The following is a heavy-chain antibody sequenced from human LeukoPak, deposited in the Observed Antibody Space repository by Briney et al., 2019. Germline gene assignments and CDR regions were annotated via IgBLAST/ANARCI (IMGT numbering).Heavy chain of an antibody. CDR1: GGSVSSGRYY. CDR2: IYYSGST. V-gene: IGHV4-61*01. CDR3: ARSGRWLGYFDY. J-gene: IGHJ4*02. D-gene: IGHD3-10*01. Sequence: SETLSLTCTVSGGSVSSGRYYWSWIRQPPGKGLEWIGYIYYSGSTNYNPSLKSRVTISEDTSKNQFSLKLSSVTAADTAVYYCARSGRWLGYFDYWGQGTLVTVSS.